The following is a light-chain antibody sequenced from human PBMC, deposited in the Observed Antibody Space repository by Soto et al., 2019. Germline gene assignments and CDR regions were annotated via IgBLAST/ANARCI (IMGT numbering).Light chain of an antibody. Sequence: EIVLTQSPGTLSLSPGERATLSCRASQSVGSSYLAWYQQKPGQAPRLLIYGASSRATGIPDRFSGSGSGTDFNLTISRLEPEDFAVYYCQQYGSSVLTFGGGTKVEIK. CDR2: GAS. J-gene: IGKJ4*01. V-gene: IGKV3-20*01. CDR1: QSVGSSY. CDR3: QQYGSSVLT.